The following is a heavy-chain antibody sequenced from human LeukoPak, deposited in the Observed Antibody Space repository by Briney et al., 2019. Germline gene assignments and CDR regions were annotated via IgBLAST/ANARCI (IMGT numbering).Heavy chain of an antibody. J-gene: IGHJ6*02. D-gene: IGHD2-8*01. V-gene: IGHV1-46*01. CDR2: INPSGGST. CDR3: AREDVVLVDAVRYYYYGMDV. Sequence: ASVTVSCKASGYTFISYYMHWVRQAPGQGLAWMGIINPSGGSTSYAQKFQDRVTMTRDTSTSTVYMELSSLKSEDTAVYYCAREDVVLVDAVRYYYYGMDVWGQGTTVTVSS. CDR1: GYTFISYY.